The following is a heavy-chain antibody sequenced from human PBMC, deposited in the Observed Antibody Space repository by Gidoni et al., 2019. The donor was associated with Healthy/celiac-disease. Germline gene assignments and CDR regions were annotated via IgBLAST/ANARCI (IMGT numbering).Heavy chain of an antibody. J-gene: IGHJ4*02. CDR1: GGPISRYY. CDR2: IYYSGST. CDR3: ARGSSSWSPYFDY. V-gene: IGHV4-59*01. D-gene: IGHD6-13*01. Sequence: QVQLQASGPGLVKPEETLSLTCTVSGGPISRYYRSWIRQPPGKGLEWIGYIYYSGSTNYNPSLKSRVTISVDTSKNQFSLKLSSVTAADTAVYYCARGSSSWSPYFDYWGQGTLVTVSS.